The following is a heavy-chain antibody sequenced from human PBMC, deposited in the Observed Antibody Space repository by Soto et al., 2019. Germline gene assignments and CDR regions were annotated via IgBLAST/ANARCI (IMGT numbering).Heavy chain of an antibody. CDR2: MSPNSGYT. Sequence: QVQLVQSGAEVKKPGASVKVSCKASGYTFTSYDINWVRQATGQGLEWMGWMSPNSGYTGCAQKFQGRLTMTRNTSISTAYMELSSLRSGDTAVYYCARGVNDFGVVTLDYWGQGALVTVSS. CDR3: ARGVNDFGVVTLDY. D-gene: IGHD3-3*01. V-gene: IGHV1-8*01. J-gene: IGHJ4*02. CDR1: GYTFTSYD.